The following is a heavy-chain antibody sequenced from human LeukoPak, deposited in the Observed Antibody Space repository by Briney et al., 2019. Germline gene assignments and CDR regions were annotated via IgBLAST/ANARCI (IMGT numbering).Heavy chain of an antibody. CDR1: GFTLRNYW. J-gene: IGHJ4*02. CDR2: INQDGSEK. CDR3: ARDSGSYSYDY. Sequence: GGSLRLSCAASGFTLRNYWMSWVRQAPGKGLEWVANINQDGSEKYYVDSVKGRFTISRDNARNSLYLQMNSLRAEDTAVYYCARDSGSYSYDYWGQGTLVTVSS. D-gene: IGHD1-26*01. V-gene: IGHV3-7*01.